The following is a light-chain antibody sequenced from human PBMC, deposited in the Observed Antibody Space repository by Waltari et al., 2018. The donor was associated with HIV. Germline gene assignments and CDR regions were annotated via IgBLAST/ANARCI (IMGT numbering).Light chain of an antibody. V-gene: IGLV2-14*01. CDR1: SSAFGISNY. CDR3: TSYTSNDTLL. J-gene: IGLJ2*01. Sequence: HSALTQPASVSASPGQSLTISCTGTSSAFGISNYVSWYQQHPGNAPQVIISEVISRASGVSDRFSGSKSGNTASLTISGLQPEDEADYYCTSYTSNDTLLFGGGTKVTVL. CDR2: EVI.